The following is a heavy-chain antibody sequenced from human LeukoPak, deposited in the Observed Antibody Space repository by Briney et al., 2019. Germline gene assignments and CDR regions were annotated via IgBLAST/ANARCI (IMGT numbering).Heavy chain of an antibody. J-gene: IGHJ5*02. CDR3: ARDRIDFWSGYNYLWGSDP. CDR1: GGSISSYY. Sequence: SETLSLTCTVSGGSISSYYWSWIRQPPGKGLEWIGYIYYSGSTNYNPSLKSRVTISVDTSKNQFSLKLSSVTAADTAVYYCARDRIDFWSGYNYLWGSDPWGQGTLVTVSS. CDR2: IYYSGST. V-gene: IGHV4-59*01. D-gene: IGHD3-3*01.